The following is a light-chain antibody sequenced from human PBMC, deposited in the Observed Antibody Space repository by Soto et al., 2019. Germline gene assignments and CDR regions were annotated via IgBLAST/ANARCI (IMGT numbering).Light chain of an antibody. CDR1: QGISSY. Sequence: DIQLTQSPSFLSASVGDRVTITCRASQGISSYLAWYQQKPGKAPKLLIYAASTLQYGVPSRFSGSGSGTEFTLTISSLQPEDFATYYCLLDYSYFWAFGQGTKVEIK. CDR2: AAS. CDR3: LLDYSYFWA. J-gene: IGKJ1*01. V-gene: IGKV1-9*01.